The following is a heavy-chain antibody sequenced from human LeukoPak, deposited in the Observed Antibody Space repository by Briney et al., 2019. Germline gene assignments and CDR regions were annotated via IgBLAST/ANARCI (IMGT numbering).Heavy chain of an antibody. V-gene: IGHV3-21*01. J-gene: IGHJ4*02. Sequence: GGSLRLSCAASGFTFSSYGMSWVRQAPGKGLEWVSSISSSSSYIYYADSVKGRFTISRDNAKNSLYLQMNSLRAEDTAVYYCARAPTMVRGASYFDYWGQGTLVTVSS. D-gene: IGHD3-10*01. CDR2: ISSSSSYI. CDR1: GFTFSSYG. CDR3: ARAPTMVRGASYFDY.